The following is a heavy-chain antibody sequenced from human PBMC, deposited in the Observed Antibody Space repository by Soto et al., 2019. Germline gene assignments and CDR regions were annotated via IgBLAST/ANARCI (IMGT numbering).Heavy chain of an antibody. V-gene: IGHV3-23*01. CDR3: AKDRHPDGIWTFDS. D-gene: IGHD2-15*01. Sequence: GGSLRLSCAVPGGIFHGYGMHWVRQAPGKGLEWVAGLSGGSGRTEYADSVKGRFTMSRDTSNNILYLQMNSLKVEDTAEYYCAKDRHPDGIWTFDSWGQGTLVTVSS. CDR1: GGIFHGYG. J-gene: IGHJ4*02. CDR2: LSGGSGRT.